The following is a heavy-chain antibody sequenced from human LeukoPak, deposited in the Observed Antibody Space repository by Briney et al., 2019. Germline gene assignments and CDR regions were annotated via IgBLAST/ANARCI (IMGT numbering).Heavy chain of an antibody. J-gene: IGHJ5*02. CDR3: AKDGVPLGIAAAGTFRWFDP. CDR2: ISGSGGST. CDR1: GFTFSSYA. V-gene: IGHV3-23*01. D-gene: IGHD6-13*01. Sequence: GGSLRLSCAASGFTFSSYAMSWVRQAPGKGLEWVSAISGSGGSTYYADSVKGRLTISRDNSKNTLYLQMNSLRAEDTAVYYCAKDGVPLGIAAAGTFRWFDPWGQGTLVTVSS.